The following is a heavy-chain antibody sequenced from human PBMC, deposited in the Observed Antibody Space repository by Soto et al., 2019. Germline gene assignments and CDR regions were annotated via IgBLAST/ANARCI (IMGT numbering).Heavy chain of an antibody. CDR2: IDWDDDK. Sequence: SGPTLVNPTQTLTLTCTFSGFSLSTSGMCVSWIRQPPGKALEWLALIDWDDDKYYSTSLKTRLTISKDTSKNQVVLTMTNMDPVDTATYYCARIPKYYYGSGRYYRMDVWGQGTTVTVSS. D-gene: IGHD3-10*01. J-gene: IGHJ6*02. CDR3: ARIPKYYYGSGRYYRMDV. CDR1: GFSLSTSGMC. V-gene: IGHV2-70*01.